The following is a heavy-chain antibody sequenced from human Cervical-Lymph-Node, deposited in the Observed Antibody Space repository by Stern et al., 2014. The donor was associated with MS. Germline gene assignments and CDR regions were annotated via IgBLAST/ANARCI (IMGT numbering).Heavy chain of an antibody. CDR3: ASLKIAVSQN. J-gene: IGHJ4*02. D-gene: IGHD6-19*01. V-gene: IGHV1-8*01. CDR2: MNPKSGNT. CDR1: GYTFTKYD. Sequence: QVQLVQSGAEVKKPGASVKVSCKASGYTFTKYDINWVRQAPGQGLEWMGWMNPKSGNTGYAQKFQGRVTMSRDTSISTAYMEVSSLRHEDTAIYYCASLKIAVSQNWGQGTLVTVSS.